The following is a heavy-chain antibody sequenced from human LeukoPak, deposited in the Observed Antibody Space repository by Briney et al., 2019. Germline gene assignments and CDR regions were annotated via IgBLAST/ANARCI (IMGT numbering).Heavy chain of an antibody. CDR2: IYYSGST. D-gene: IGHD2-15*01. CDR1: GGSISSYY. V-gene: IGHV4-59*08. J-gene: IGHJ4*02. CDR3: ARRYCSGSSCPFDY. Sequence: SETLSLTCTVSGGSISSYYWSWIRQPPGKGLEWIGYIYYSGSTNYNPSLKSRVTISVDTSKNQFSLKLSSVTAADTAVYYCARRYCSGSSCPFDYWGQGTLVTVSS.